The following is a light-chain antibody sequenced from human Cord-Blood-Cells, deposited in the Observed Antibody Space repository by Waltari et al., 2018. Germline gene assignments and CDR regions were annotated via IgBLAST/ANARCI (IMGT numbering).Light chain of an antibody. Sequence: EIVLTQSPATLSLSPGERATLSCRASQSVSSYLAWYQQKPGQAPRLLIYDASNRATGIPARFSGSGYGTDFTLTISSLEPEDFAVYYCQQRSNWPPATFGQGTKVEIK. CDR1: QSVSSY. CDR3: QQRSNWPPAT. CDR2: DAS. J-gene: IGKJ1*01. V-gene: IGKV3-11*01.